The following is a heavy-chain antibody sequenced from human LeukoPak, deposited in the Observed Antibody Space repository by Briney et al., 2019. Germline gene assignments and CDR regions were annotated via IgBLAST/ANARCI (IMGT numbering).Heavy chain of an antibody. CDR2: IIPMFGTA. V-gene: IGHV1-69*01. Sequence: SVKVSCKASGGTFSTYAIIWVRQAPGQGLEWMGGIIPMFGTANYAQKFQGRVTITADESTSTAYMELSSLRSEDTAVYYCARINYYASGSVNYYYYMDVWGKGTTVIISS. D-gene: IGHD3-10*01. CDR3: ARINYYASGSVNYYYYMDV. J-gene: IGHJ6*03. CDR1: GGTFSTYA.